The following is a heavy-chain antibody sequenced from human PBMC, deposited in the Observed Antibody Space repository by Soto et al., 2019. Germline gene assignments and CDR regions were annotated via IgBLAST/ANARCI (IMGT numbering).Heavy chain of an antibody. D-gene: IGHD3-9*01. V-gene: IGHV3-48*01. CDR2: ISSSSSTI. CDR3: ARGYDILTGDYLY. J-gene: IGHJ4*02. CDR1: GFTFSSYS. Sequence: GGSLRLSCAASGFTFSSYSMNWVRQAPGKGLEWVSYISSSSSTIYYADSVKGRFTISRDNAKNSLYLQMNSLRAEDTAVYYCARGYDILTGDYLYWGQGTLVTVSS.